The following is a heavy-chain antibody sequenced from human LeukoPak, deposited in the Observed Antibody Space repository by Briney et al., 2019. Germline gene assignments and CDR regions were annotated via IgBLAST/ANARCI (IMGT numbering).Heavy chain of an antibody. J-gene: IGHJ3*02. CDR1: GYTFTSYG. V-gene: IGHV1-18*01. CDR2: ISAYNGNT. Sequence: GASVKVSCKASGYTFTSYGISWVRQAPGQGLDWTGWISAYNGNTNYAQKLQGRVTMTTDTSTSTAYMELRSLRSDDTAVYYCARVASMVVTQGAFDIWGQGTMVTVSS. CDR3: ARVASMVVTQGAFDI. D-gene: IGHD4-23*01.